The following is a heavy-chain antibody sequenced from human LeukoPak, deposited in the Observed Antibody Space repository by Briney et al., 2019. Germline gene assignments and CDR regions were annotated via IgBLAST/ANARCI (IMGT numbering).Heavy chain of an antibody. J-gene: IGHJ6*03. CDR3: ARHCSSTSCYPAHYYMDV. D-gene: IGHD2-2*01. Sequence: SETLSLTCTVSGGSISSYYWSWIRQPPGKGLDWIGYIYTSGSTNYNLSLKSRVTISVDTSKNQFSLKLSSVTAADTAVYYCARHCSSTSCYPAHYYMDVWGKGTTITVSS. CDR1: GGSISSYY. V-gene: IGHV4-4*09. CDR2: IYTSGST.